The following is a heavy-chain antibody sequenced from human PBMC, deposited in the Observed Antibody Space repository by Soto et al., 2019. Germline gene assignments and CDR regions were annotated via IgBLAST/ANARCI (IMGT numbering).Heavy chain of an antibody. CDR1: RFTFSSYS. CDR3: ASTPTTAVMDHGYYMDV. V-gene: IGHV3-48*01. CDR2: ISSSSSTI. Sequence: GGSLRLSCAASRFTFSSYSMNWVRQAPGKGLEWVSYISSSSSTIYYADSVKGRFTISRDNAKNSLYLQMNSLRAEDTAVYYCASTPTTAVMDHGYYMDVWGKGTTVTVSS. J-gene: IGHJ6*03. D-gene: IGHD1-1*01.